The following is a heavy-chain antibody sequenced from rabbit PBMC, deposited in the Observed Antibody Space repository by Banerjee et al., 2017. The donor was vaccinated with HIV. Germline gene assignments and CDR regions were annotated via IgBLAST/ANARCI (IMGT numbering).Heavy chain of an antibody. CDR3: ARDLAGVIGWNFGL. D-gene: IGHD4-1*01. J-gene: IGHJ6*01. V-gene: IGHV1S45*01. CDR2: IYAGSSGNT. CDR1: GFDLSGYW. Sequence: QERLEESGGGLVKPEGSLTLTCKASGFDLSGYWICWVRQAPGKGLEWIACIYAGSSGNTYYANWAKGRFTISKTSSTTVTLQMTSLTAADTATYFCARDLAGVIGWNFGLWGPGTLVTVS.